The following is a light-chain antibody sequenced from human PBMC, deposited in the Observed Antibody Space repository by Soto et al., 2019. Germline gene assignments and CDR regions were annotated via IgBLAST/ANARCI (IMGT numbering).Light chain of an antibody. V-gene: IGKV3-20*01. J-gene: IGKJ5*01. CDR1: QSVSSSA. CDR3: PQSGSSPIT. Sequence: PETLSFSPGDRATLSCRASQSVSSSALAWYQQKPGQAPRLLSYGASSRATGIPDRFSGSGSGTDFTLTISRREHDDLAVYYCPQSGSSPITSCQG. CDR2: GAS.